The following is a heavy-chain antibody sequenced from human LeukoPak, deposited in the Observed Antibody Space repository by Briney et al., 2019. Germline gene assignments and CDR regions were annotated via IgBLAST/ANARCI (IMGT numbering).Heavy chain of an antibody. CDR3: ARLMSGNYHNAVDF. D-gene: IGHD3-10*01. CDR1: GYKFSKYW. CDR2: IYPDDSDT. V-gene: IGHV5-51*01. J-gene: IGHJ4*02. Sequence: GESLKISCKGSGYKFSKYWIGWVRQMPGKGLEWVGIIYPDDSDTRYSPSFQGQVTFSADKSTSTAYLQWSSLKASDTAMYFCARLMSGNYHNAVDFWGQGTLVTVSS.